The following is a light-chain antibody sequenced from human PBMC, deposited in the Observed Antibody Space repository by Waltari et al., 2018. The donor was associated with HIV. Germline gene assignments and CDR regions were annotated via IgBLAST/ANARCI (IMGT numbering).Light chain of an antibody. V-gene: IGKV1-5*03. Sequence: DIQMTQSPSTLSASVGDRVTITFRASQSISNWLAWYQQKPGKAPKLLIYKASTLESGVPSRFSGSGSGTEFTLTISSLQPDDFATYYCQQYISYSPYTFGQGTKVEIK. J-gene: IGKJ2*01. CDR1: QSISNW. CDR2: KAS. CDR3: QQYISYSPYT.